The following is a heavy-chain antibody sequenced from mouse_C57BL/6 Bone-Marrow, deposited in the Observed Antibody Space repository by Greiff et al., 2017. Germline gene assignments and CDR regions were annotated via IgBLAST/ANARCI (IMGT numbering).Heavy chain of an antibody. CDR2: IDPSDSYT. V-gene: IGHV1-59*01. CDR3: ARFDGLMDY. D-gene: IGHD2-3*01. CDR1: GYTFTSYW. Sequence: QVQLQQPGAELVRPGTSVTLSCKASGYTFTSYWMHWVKQRPGQGLEWIGVIDPSDSYTNYNQKFKGKATLTVDTSSSTAYMQLSSLTSEDSAVYYCARFDGLMDYWGQGTSVTVSS. J-gene: IGHJ4*01.